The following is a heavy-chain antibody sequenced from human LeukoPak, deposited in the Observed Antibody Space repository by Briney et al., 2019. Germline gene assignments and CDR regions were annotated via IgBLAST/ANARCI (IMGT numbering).Heavy chain of an antibody. D-gene: IGHD2-21*02. CDR3: ARGEMDCGGDCFNY. J-gene: IGHJ4*02. CDR2: IYSTGST. CDR1: GGSINFYY. V-gene: IGHV4-4*07. Sequence: SETLSLTCTVSGGSINFYYWSWIRQPAGKGLEWIGRIYSTGSTNYSPSLKSRVTISVDRSKNQFSLKLSSVTAADTAVYYCARGEMDCGGDCFNYWGQGTLVTVSS.